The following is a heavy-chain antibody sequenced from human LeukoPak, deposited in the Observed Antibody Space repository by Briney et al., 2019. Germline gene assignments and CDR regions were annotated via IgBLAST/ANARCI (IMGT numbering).Heavy chain of an antibody. CDR1: GYTFTSYG. J-gene: IGHJ6*02. CDR3: ARDRYSSSWYSPSYYYYYGMDV. CDR2: ISAYNGNT. Sequence: GASVKVSCKASGYTFTSYGISWVRQAPGQGLEWMGWISAYNGNTNYAQKLQGRVTMTTDTSTSTAYMELRSLRSDDTAVYYCARDRYSSSWYSPSYYYYYGMDVWGQGTTVTVSS. V-gene: IGHV1-18*01. D-gene: IGHD6-13*01.